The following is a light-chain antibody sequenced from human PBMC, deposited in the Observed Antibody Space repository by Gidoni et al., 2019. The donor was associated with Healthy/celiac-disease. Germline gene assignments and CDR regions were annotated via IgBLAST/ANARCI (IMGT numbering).Light chain of an antibody. V-gene: IGKV3-11*01. J-gene: IGKJ4*01. Sequence: EIVLTQSPATLSLSPGERATLSCRASQSVSSYLAWYQQKPGQAPRLLIYVASNRATGIPARFSGSGSGTDFTLTISSLEPEDFAVYYCQQRSNSGVTFGGGTKVEIK. CDR2: VAS. CDR3: QQRSNSGVT. CDR1: QSVSSY.